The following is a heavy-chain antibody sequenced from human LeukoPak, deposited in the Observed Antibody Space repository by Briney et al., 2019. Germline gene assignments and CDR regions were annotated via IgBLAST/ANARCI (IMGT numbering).Heavy chain of an antibody. J-gene: IGHJ4*02. V-gene: IGHV3-23*01. CDR3: AKNLGNLDY. CDR1: GFTFSNYA. CDR2: ISGSDDST. Sequence: GGSLRLSCAASGFTFSNYAMSWVRQAPGKGLEWVSAISGSDDSTYYADSVKGRFTISRDNSKNTLYLQMNSQRAEDTAVYYCAKNLGNLDYWGQGTLVTVSS.